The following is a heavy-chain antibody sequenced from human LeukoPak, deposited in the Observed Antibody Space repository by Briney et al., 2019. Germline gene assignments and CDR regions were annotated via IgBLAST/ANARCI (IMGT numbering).Heavy chain of an antibody. J-gene: IGHJ3*02. CDR1: GGSISSSSYY. CDR2: IYYSGST. V-gene: IGHV4-39*07. D-gene: IGHD4-23*01. Sequence: SETLSLTCTVSGGSISSSSYYWGWIRQPPGKGLEWIGSIYYSGSTYYNPSLKSRVTISVDTSKNQFSLKLSSVTAADTAVYYCARKIATVVTTTWAFDIWGQGTMVTVSS. CDR3: ARKIATVVTTTWAFDI.